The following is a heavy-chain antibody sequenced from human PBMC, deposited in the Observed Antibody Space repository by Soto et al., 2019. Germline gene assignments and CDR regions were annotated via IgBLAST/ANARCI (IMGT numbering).Heavy chain of an antibody. CDR2: ISYDGSNK. CDR1: GFTFSSYA. D-gene: IGHD3-22*01. V-gene: IGHV3-30-3*01. CDR3: ARGQYYYDSSGYYPYDY. Sequence: PGGSLRLSCAASGFTFSSYAMHWVRQAPGKGLEWVAVISYDGSNKYYADSVKGRFTISRDNSKNTLYLQMNSLRAEDTAVYYCARGQYYYDSSGYYPYDYWGQGTLVTVSS. J-gene: IGHJ4*02.